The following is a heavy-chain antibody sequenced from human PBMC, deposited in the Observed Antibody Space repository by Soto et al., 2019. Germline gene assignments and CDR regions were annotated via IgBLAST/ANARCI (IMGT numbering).Heavy chain of an antibody. D-gene: IGHD1-7*01. CDR2: IWYDGSNK. V-gene: IGHV3-33*01. Sequence: PGGSLRLSCAASGFTFSSYGMHWVRQAPGKGLEWVAVIWYDGSNKYYADSVKGRFTISRDNSKNTLYLQMNSLRAEDTAVYYCARDLTGTTDTGFDYWGQGTLVTVSS. CDR3: ARDLTGTTDTGFDY. CDR1: GFTFSSYG. J-gene: IGHJ4*02.